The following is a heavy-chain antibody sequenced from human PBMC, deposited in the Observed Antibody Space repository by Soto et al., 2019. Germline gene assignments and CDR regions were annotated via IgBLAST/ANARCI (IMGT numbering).Heavy chain of an antibody. Sequence: PGGSLRLSCEASGFTFSSYSMTWVRQAPGRGPEWVSSISGSSSYIYYADSLKGRFTISRDNAKNSLYLQMSSLRAEDTAVYYCAKVNSAIVGAAYFDYWGQGTLVTVSS. CDR2: ISGSSSYI. J-gene: IGHJ4*02. CDR3: AKVNSAIVGAAYFDY. D-gene: IGHD1-26*01. V-gene: IGHV3-21*04. CDR1: GFTFSSYS.